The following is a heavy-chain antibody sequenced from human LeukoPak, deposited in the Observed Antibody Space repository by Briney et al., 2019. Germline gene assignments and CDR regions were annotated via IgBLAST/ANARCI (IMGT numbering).Heavy chain of an antibody. D-gene: IGHD3-22*01. Sequence: SETLSLTCSVSGDSLSSYYWSWMRRPPGEGLEWIGYIHYSGSTNYNPSLKSRVSMSVDTSKNHFSLKLSAVTAADTAVYYCARGGYDSTGYYSICDSWGQGTLVTVSS. CDR2: IHYSGST. CDR1: GDSLSSYY. J-gene: IGHJ4*02. V-gene: IGHV4-59*01. CDR3: ARGGYDSTGYYSICDS.